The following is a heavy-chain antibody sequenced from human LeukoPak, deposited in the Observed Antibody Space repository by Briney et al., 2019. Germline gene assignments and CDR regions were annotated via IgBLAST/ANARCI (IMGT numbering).Heavy chain of an antibody. Sequence: SETLSLTCAVYGGSFSGYYWSWLRQPPGKGLEWIGEINHSGSTNYNPSLKSRVTISVDTSKNQFSLKLSPVTAADTAVYYCATGAVAGTYYFDYWGQGALVTVSS. J-gene: IGHJ4*02. D-gene: IGHD6-19*01. CDR3: ATGAVAGTYYFDY. CDR2: INHSGST. CDR1: GGSFSGYY. V-gene: IGHV4-34*01.